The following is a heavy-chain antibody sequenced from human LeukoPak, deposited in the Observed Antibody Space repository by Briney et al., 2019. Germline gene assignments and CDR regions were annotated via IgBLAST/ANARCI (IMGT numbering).Heavy chain of an antibody. J-gene: IGHJ4*02. CDR2: IRYDGSNK. D-gene: IGHD3-3*01. Sequence: PGGSLRLSCAASGFTFSSYGMHWVRQAPGKGLEWVAFIRYDGSNKYYADSVKGRFTISRDNSKNTLYLQMNSLRAEDTAVYYCAKDPTSNYYDFWSGYYVDYWGQGTLVTVSS. CDR1: GFTFSSYG. CDR3: AKDPTSNYYDFWSGYYVDY. V-gene: IGHV3-30*02.